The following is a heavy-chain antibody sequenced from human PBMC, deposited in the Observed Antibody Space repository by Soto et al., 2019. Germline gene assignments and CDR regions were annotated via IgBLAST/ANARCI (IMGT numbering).Heavy chain of an antibody. CDR3: ARAGYGGNLYYFDY. J-gene: IGHJ4*02. CDR1: GYSISSGYY. D-gene: IGHD4-17*01. CDR2: IYHSGST. V-gene: IGHV4-38-2*01. Sequence: SLTCAVSGYSISSGYYWGWIRQPPGKGLEWIGSIYHSGSTYYNPSLKSRVTISVDTSKNQFSLKLSSVTAADTAVYYCARAGYGGNLYYFDYWGQGTLVTVSS.